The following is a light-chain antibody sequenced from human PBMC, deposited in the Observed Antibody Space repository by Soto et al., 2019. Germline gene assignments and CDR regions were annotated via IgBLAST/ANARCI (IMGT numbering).Light chain of an antibody. J-gene: IGKJ1*01. CDR2: RAS. CDR1: QSTSKW. CDR3: QKNYADSWK. V-gene: IGKV1-5*03. Sequence: DFQITNPPSTVSGSVVERANMPSVARQSTSKWLAWYQQKPGKAPKLLIYRASNWKSGVPSRFSGSRSGTEFTLTLSSLQPEDFATYYCQKNYADSWKCGQGNRGAIK.